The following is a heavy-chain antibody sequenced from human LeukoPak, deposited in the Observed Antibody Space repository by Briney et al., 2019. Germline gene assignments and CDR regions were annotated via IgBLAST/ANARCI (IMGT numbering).Heavy chain of an antibody. D-gene: IGHD3-10*01. CDR1: GYTFTSYG. CDR2: ISAYNGNT. J-gene: IGHJ4*02. CDR3: ARGRYGSGSYSPLDY. Sequence: ASVKVSCKASGYTFTSYGISWVRQAPGQGLEWMGWISAYNGNTNYAQKLQGRVTMSTDKSTSTAYMELRSLRSDDTAVYYCARGRYGSGSYSPLDYWGQGTLVTVSS. V-gene: IGHV1-18*01.